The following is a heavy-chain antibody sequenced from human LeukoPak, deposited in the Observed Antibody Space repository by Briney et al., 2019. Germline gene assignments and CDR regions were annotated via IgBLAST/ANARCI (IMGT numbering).Heavy chain of an antibody. CDR2: LRGDGET. V-gene: IGHV3-23*01. J-gene: IGHJ1*01. CDR1: GFVFSSYA. Sequence: GGSLRLSCAASGFVFSSYAMSWVRQTPARGLEWLSSLRGDGETFYADSVRGRFTLSRDHSRNTVYFQLNNLRVEDTAIYYCAKASSVSDADAVLWGQGTLVTVSS. D-gene: IGHD3-10*01. CDR3: AKASSVSDADAVL.